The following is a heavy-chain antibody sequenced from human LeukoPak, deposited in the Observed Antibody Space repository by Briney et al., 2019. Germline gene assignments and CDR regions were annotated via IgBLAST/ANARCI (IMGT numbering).Heavy chain of an antibody. CDR3: ARAEGYCSGGSCYGFDC. V-gene: IGHV1-2*02. Sequence: ASVKVSCKASGYTFTGYYLHWVRQAPGQGLEWMGWSNPTSGTTNYAQRFQGRVTMTRDTSISTAYMELSGLRSDDTAVYYCARAEGYCSGGSCYGFDCWGQGTLVTVSS. J-gene: IGHJ4*02. CDR1: GYTFTGYY. D-gene: IGHD2-15*01. CDR2: SNPTSGTT.